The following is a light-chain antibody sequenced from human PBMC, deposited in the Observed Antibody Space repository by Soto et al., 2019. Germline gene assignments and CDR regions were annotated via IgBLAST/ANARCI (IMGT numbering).Light chain of an antibody. Sequence: ENVLTQSPGTLSLSPGERATLSCRASQTVSSTYLAWYQQKPGQAPRLLIYGASTRATGIPDRFSGSGSGTDFTLTINRLEPEDFAVNYSQQYGGSAPLFIFCPGTKVDIK. CDR3: QQYGGSAPLFI. CDR2: GAS. V-gene: IGKV3-20*01. CDR1: QTVSSTY. J-gene: IGKJ3*01.